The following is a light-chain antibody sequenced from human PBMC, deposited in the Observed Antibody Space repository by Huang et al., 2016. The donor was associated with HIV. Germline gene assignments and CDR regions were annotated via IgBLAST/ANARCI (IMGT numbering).Light chain of an antibody. V-gene: IGKV1-12*01. CDR2: GAS. J-gene: IGKJ3*01. CDR3: QQPSSVPGVA. Sequence: DIQMSQSPSSLSASIGDRVSITCRASQNINTWVAWYQQKPGKAPKLLIHGASTLQPGVSSRFSGSGSGTDFTLTITSLQPDDFATYYCQQPSSVPGVAFGPGTTVDLK. CDR1: QNINTW.